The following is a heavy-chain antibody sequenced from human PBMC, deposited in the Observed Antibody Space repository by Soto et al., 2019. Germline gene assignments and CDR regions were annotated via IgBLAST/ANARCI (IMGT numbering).Heavy chain of an antibody. CDR1: GGSISSYY. D-gene: IGHD7-27*01. J-gene: IGHJ4*02. CDR2: IYYSGST. V-gene: IGHV4-59*08. CDR3: ARGWGTDY. Sequence: SENLSLTCTVSGGSISSYYWSWIRQPPGKGLEWIGYIYYSGSTNYNPSLKSRVTISVDTSKNQFSLKLSSVTAADTAMYYCARGWGTDYWGQGTLVTVSS.